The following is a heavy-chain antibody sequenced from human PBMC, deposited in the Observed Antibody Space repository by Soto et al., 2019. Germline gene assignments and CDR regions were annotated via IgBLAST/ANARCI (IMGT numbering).Heavy chain of an antibody. V-gene: IGHV3-30*02. Sequence: PGGSLRLSCVASGFSLSDYAVNWVRQAPGKGLEWVAFISNDGSTKYYADSVEGRFTISRDDSKNTLYLQMNSLRAEDTAVYYCARDTAMDQDPRLRFDPWGQGTLVTVSS. D-gene: IGHD5-18*01. CDR1: GFSLSDYA. CDR2: ISNDGSTK. CDR3: ARDTAMDQDPRLRFDP. J-gene: IGHJ5*02.